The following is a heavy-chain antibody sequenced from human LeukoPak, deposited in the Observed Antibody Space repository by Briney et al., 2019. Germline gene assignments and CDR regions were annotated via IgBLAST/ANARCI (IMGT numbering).Heavy chain of an antibody. CDR3: ARGRGTTAMVKGFDY. D-gene: IGHD5-18*01. V-gene: IGHV4-34*01. Sequence: PSGTLSLTCAVYGGSFSGYYWSWIRQPPGKGLEWIGEINHSGSTNYNPSLKSRVTISVDTSKNQFSLKLSSVTAADTAVYYCARGRGTTAMVKGFDYWGQGTLVTVSS. CDR1: GGSFSGYY. CDR2: INHSGST. J-gene: IGHJ4*02.